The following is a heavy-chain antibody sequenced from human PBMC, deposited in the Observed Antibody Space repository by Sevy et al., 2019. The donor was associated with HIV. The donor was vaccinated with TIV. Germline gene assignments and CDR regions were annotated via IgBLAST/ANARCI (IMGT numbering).Heavy chain of an antibody. V-gene: IGHV3-48*02. D-gene: IGHD3-10*01. CDR2: ISSSSSTI. CDR3: ARDLLWFGELLARDY. CDR1: GFTFSSYS. J-gene: IGHJ4*02. Sequence: GGSLRLSCAASGFTFSSYSMNWVRQAPGKGLEWVSYISSSSSTIYYADSVKGRFTISRDNAKNSLYLQMNSLRDEDTAVYYCARDLLWFGELLARDYWSQGTLVTVSS.